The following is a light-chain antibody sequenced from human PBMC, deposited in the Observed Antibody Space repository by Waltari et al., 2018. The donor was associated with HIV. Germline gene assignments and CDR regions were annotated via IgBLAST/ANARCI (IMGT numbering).Light chain of an antibody. J-gene: IGLJ2*01. CDR3: QSYDTSLSAWV. CDR2: KNK. Sequence: QSVLTQPPSISGAPGQRITVPCSGPSPNIGAGYDVHWYQQLPGTAPKLLLYKNKNRPSGVPDRFSASKSDASASLAITGLQAADEGDYFCQSYDTSLSAWVFGGGTRLTVL. CDR1: SPNIGAGYD. V-gene: IGLV1-40*03.